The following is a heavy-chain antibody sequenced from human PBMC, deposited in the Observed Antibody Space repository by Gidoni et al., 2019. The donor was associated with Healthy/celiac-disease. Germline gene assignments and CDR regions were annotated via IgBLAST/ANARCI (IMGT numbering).Heavy chain of an antibody. Sequence: QVQLQESGPGLVTPSETLSLTCTVPGGSLSSYYCSWIRQPPGKGLEWIGYIYYSGSTNYNPSLKSRVTISVDTSKNQFSLKLSSVTAADTAVYYCASQGGTDAFDIWGQGTMVTVSS. CDR1: GGSLSSYY. CDR3: ASQGGTDAFDI. CDR2: IYYSGST. J-gene: IGHJ3*02. D-gene: IGHD3-16*01. V-gene: IGHV4-59*01.